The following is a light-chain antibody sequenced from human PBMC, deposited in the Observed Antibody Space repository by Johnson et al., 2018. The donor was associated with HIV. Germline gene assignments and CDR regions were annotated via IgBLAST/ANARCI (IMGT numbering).Light chain of an antibody. CDR1: SSNIGNNY. CDR2: DNN. CDR3: GTWDSSLSAYYG. J-gene: IGLJ1*01. Sequence: QSVLTQPPSVSAAPGQTVTISCSGSSSNIGNNYVSWYQQLPGTVPKLLIYDNNKRPSGIPDRFSGSKSGTSATLGITGLQTGDEADYYCGTWDSSLSAYYGFGTGTKVTVL. V-gene: IGLV1-51*01.